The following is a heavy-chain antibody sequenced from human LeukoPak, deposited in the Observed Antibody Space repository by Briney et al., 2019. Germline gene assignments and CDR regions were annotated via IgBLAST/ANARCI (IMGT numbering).Heavy chain of an antibody. CDR1: GYSISSGYY. D-gene: IGHD6-6*01. J-gene: IGHJ4*02. Sequence: STETLSLTCAVSGYSISSGYYWGWIRQPPGKGLEWIGSIYHSGSTYYNPSLKSRVTISVDTSKNQFSLELSSVTAADTAVYYCARNPPFIAARPYYFDYWGQGTLVTVSS. CDR3: ARNPPFIAARPYYFDY. V-gene: IGHV4-38-2*01. CDR2: IYHSGST.